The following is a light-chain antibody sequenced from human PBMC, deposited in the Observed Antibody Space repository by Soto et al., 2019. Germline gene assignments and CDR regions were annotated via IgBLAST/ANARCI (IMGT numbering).Light chain of an antibody. CDR3: QQYGSSPPIT. CDR1: QSVSSSY. CDR2: GAS. J-gene: IGKJ5*01. Sequence: EIVLTQSPGTLSLSPGERATLSCRASQSVSSSYLAWYQQKPGQAPRLLIYGASIRANGIPDWFSGSGSGTEFTLTISILEPEDFAVYYCQQYGSSPPITFGQGTRLEIK. V-gene: IGKV3-20*01.